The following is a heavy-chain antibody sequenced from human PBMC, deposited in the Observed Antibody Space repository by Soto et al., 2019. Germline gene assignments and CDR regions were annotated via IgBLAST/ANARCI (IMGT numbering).Heavy chain of an antibody. J-gene: IGHJ6*02. CDR1: GYSFTSYW. Sequence: EVQLVQSGAEVKKPGESLKISCKGSGYSFTSYWIGWVRQMPGKGLDWMGIIYPGDSDTRYSPSFQGQVTISADKSIRTAYLQWSSLKASDTAMYYCARLGWLQFYYYYGMDVWGQGTTVTVSS. D-gene: IGHD5-12*01. CDR2: IYPGDSDT. V-gene: IGHV5-51*01. CDR3: ARLGWLQFYYYYGMDV.